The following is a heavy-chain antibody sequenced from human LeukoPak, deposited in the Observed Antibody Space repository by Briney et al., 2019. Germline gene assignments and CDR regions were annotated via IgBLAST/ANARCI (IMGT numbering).Heavy chain of an antibody. CDR3: ARGPSGYHNT. CDR2: ISSSSSYI. J-gene: IGHJ4*02. D-gene: IGHD5-12*01. Sequence: GGSLRLSCAASGFTFSSYNINWVRQAPGKGLEWVSSISSSSSYIYYADSVKGRFTISRDNSKNTLYLQMNSLRAEDTAVYYCARGPSGYHNTGGQGTLVTVSS. V-gene: IGHV3-21*01. CDR1: GFTFSSYN.